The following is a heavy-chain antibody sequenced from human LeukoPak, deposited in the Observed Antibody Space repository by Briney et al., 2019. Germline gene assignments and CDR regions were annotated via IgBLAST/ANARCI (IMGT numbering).Heavy chain of an antibody. Sequence: GGSLRLSCAASGFTFSSYGMHWVRQAPGKGLEGVAFIRYDGSNKYYADSVKGRFTISRDNSKNTLYLQVNSLRAEDTAVYYCAKAGHCSSTSCLYYYYGMDVWGQGTTVTVSS. CDR1: GFTFSSYG. D-gene: IGHD2-2*01. V-gene: IGHV3-30*02. J-gene: IGHJ6*02. CDR2: IRYDGSNK. CDR3: AKAGHCSSTSCLYYYYGMDV.